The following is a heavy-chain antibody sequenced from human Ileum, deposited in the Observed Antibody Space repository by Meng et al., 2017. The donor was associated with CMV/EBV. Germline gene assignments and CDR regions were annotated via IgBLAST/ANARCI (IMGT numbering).Heavy chain of an antibody. CDR1: GFTFSDYT. D-gene: IGHD2-2*03. Sequence: GESLKISCAASGFTFSDYTMHWIRQAPGKGLEWVANINQDGSDKGYVDSVKGRFTISRDNAKNSLYLQMNSLRVGDTAVYYCVGGSGWIFDYWGQGTLVTVSS. J-gene: IGHJ4*02. V-gene: IGHV3-7*01. CDR3: VGGSGWIFDY. CDR2: INQDGSDK.